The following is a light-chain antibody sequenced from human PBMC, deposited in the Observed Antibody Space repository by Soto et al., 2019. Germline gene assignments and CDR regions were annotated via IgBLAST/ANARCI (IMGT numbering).Light chain of an antibody. CDR3: QQSFRTRYT. J-gene: IGKJ2*01. CDR1: QSIITY. Sequence: DIQMTQSPSPLSASVGDRVTITCRASQSIITYLNWYQQKPWTAPKLLIYATSSLQSGVPSRFSGSGSGTDFTLTISSLQPEDFATYYCQQSFRTRYTFGQGTKLEIK. V-gene: IGKV1-39*01. CDR2: ATS.